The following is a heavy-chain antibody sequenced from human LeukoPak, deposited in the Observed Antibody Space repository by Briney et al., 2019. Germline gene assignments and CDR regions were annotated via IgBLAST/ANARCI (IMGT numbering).Heavy chain of an antibody. CDR3: ANIAAAGTYYDY. D-gene: IGHD6-13*01. V-gene: IGHV3-30*02. CDR1: GFTFRSYG. J-gene: IGHJ4*02. CDR2: IGYDGSDN. Sequence: GGSLRLSCVASGFTFRSYGMHWVRQAPGKGLEWVAFIGYDGSDNFNADSVKGRFTISRDNSKNTVDLQMISLRAEDTAVYYCANIAAAGTYYDYWGQGTLVTVSS.